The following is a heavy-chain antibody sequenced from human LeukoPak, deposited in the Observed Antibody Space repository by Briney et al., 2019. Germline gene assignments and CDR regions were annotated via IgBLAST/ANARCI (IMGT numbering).Heavy chain of an antibody. J-gene: IGHJ4*02. V-gene: IGHV3-9*01. CDR2: IGWNSGSI. D-gene: IGHD5-24*01. CDR1: GITFSNYN. Sequence: GGSLRLSCAAPGITFSNYNMNWVRQAPGKGLEWVSTIGWNSGSIGYADSVKGRFTISRDNAKNSLYLQMNSLRAEDTAFYYCAKDGRWLQLEYYFDYWGQGTLVTVSS. CDR3: AKDGRWLQLEYYFDY.